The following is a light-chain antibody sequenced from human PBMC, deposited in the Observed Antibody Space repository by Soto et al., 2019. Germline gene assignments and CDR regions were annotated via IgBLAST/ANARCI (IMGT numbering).Light chain of an antibody. CDR1: QDISNS. V-gene: IGKV1-33*01. CDR2: DAS. Sequence: DIQLPQSPSSLSASVGARVTITCQASQDISNSLNWYQQKPGKAPKLLIYDASNLETGVPSRFSGSGSGTDFTFTISSLQPEDIATYYCQQYDNLPVTFGQGTKLEIK. CDR3: QQYDNLPVT. J-gene: IGKJ2*01.